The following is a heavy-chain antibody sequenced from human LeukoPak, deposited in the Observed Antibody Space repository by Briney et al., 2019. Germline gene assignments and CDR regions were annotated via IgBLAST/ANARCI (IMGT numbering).Heavy chain of an antibody. D-gene: IGHD3-22*01. CDR3: ASRGYYDSSGYYYSFDY. Sequence: SETLSLTCTVSGGSISSGGYYWSWIRQHPGKGLEWIGYIYYSGSTYYNPSLKSRVTISVDTSKNQFSLKLSSVTAADTAVYYRASRGYYDSSGYYYSFDYWGQGTLVTVSS. CDR1: GGSISSGGYY. J-gene: IGHJ4*02. V-gene: IGHV4-31*03. CDR2: IYYSGST.